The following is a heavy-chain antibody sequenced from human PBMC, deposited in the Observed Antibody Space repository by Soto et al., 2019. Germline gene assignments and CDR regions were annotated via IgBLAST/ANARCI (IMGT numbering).Heavy chain of an antibody. J-gene: IGHJ4*02. Sequence: QVQRVRSGAEVKKPGSSVKVSCKASGGTFSSYAISWVRQAPGQGLEWMGGIIPIFGTANYAQKFQGRVTITADESTSTAYMELSSLRSEDTAVYYCARDGYCSGGSCYFDYWGQGTLVTVSS. CDR2: IIPIFGTA. V-gene: IGHV1-69*01. CDR3: ARDGYCSGGSCYFDY. D-gene: IGHD2-15*01. CDR1: GGTFSSYA.